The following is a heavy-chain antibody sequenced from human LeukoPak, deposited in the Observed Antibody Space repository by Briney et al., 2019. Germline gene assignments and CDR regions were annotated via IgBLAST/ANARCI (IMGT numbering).Heavy chain of an antibody. V-gene: IGHV1-2*02. J-gene: IGHJ1*01. CDR3: ARNEAAAGSPPGYFQH. D-gene: IGHD6-13*01. CDR1: GYTFTGYY. Sequence: ASVKVSCKASGYTFTGYYMHWVRQAPGQGLEWMGWINPNSGGTNYAQKFQGRVTMTRDTSISTAYMELRSLRSDDTAVYYCARNEAAAGSPPGYFQHWGQGTLVTVSS. CDR2: INPNSGGT.